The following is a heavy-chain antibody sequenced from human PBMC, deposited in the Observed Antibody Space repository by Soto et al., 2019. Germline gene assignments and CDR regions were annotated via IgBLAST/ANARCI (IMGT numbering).Heavy chain of an antibody. CDR2: IWYDGSNK. CDR1: GFTFSSYG. J-gene: IGHJ4*02. D-gene: IGHD3-22*01. Sequence: GGSLRLSCAASGFTFSSYGMHWVRQAPGKGLEWVAVIWYDGSNKYYADSVKGRFTISRDNSKNTLYLQMNSLRAEDTAVYYCARGRPAYYYDSSGYYETDYWGQGTLVTVSS. CDR3: ARGRPAYYYDSSGYYETDY. V-gene: IGHV3-33*01.